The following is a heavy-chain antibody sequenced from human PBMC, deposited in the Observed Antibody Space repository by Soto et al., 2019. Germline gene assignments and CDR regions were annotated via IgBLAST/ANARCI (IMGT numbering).Heavy chain of an antibody. Sequence: GGSLRLSCAASGFTVSSIYMSWVRQAPGRGLEWVSVIYSGGSTYYADSVKGRFTISRDNSKNTLYLQMNSLRAEDTAVYYCARVIVRTSYYDSSGYYFNYWGQGTRVTVSS. CDR1: GFTVSSIY. CDR2: IYSGGST. V-gene: IGHV3-66*01. J-gene: IGHJ4*02. CDR3: ARVIVRTSYYDSSGYYFNY. D-gene: IGHD3-22*01.